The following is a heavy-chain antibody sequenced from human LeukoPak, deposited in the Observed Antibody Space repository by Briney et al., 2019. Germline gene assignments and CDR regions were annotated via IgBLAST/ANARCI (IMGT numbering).Heavy chain of an antibody. V-gene: IGHV4-59*12. CDR2: IYYNGNT. D-gene: IGHD1-26*01. CDR1: GEPISSYY. CDR3: ARDQWELLPGFDY. J-gene: IGHJ4*02. Sequence: PSETLSLTCLVSGEPISSYYWSWIRQAPGRGPEYIGNIYYNGNTNYNPSLKSRVTISVDASKNQFSLKLSSVTAADTAVYYCARDQWELLPGFDYWGQGTLVTVSS.